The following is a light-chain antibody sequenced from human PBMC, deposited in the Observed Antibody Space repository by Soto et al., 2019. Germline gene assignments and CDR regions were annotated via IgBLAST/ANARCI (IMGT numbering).Light chain of an antibody. Sequence: EIVLTQSPATLSSFPGDRVTLSCRASQYINTRLAWYQHRPGQAPRLLIYQTSIRAAGIPARFSASGSGTDFTLTISDVQPEDFALYYCHQRQSWPRTFGQGTKXXI. V-gene: IGKV3-11*01. CDR1: QYINTR. CDR3: HQRQSWPRT. J-gene: IGKJ1*01. CDR2: QTS.